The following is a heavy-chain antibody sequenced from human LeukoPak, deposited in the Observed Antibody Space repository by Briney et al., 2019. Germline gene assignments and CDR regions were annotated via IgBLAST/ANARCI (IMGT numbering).Heavy chain of an antibody. Sequence: ASVKVSCKASGYTFTNYYMHWVRQAPGQGLEWMGMINPSGGSTSYPQKFQGRFTMTRDTSTSTVQMELSRLRSDDTAVYYCATCIVGATFDYWGQGTLVTVSS. V-gene: IGHV1-46*01. J-gene: IGHJ4*02. D-gene: IGHD1-26*01. CDR2: INPSGGST. CDR1: GYTFTNYY. CDR3: ATCIVGATFDY.